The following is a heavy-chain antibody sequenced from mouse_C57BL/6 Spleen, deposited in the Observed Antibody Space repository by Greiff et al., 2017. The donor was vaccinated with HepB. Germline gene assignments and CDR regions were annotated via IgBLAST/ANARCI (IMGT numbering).Heavy chain of an antibody. CDR2: IDPSDSET. D-gene: IGHD1-1*01. Sequence: QVQLKQPGAELVRPGSSVKLSCKASGYTFTSYWMHWVKQRPIQGLEWIGNIDPSDSETHYNQKFKDKATLTVDKSSSTAYMQLSSLTSEDSAVYYCARVHYGSSLYFDYWGQGTTLTVSS. J-gene: IGHJ2*01. V-gene: IGHV1-52*01. CDR3: ARVHYGSSLYFDY. CDR1: GYTFTSYW.